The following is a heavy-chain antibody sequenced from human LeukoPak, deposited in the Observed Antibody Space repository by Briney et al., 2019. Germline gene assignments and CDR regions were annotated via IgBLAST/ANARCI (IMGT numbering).Heavy chain of an antibody. CDR3: ARVGALSSSWLLY. Sequence: PGGSLTLSCAASGFTFSSYEMNWVRQAPGKGLEWVSSISRSATTIYYADSVKGRFTISRDNAKNSLYLQMNSLRAEDTAVYFCARVGALSSSWLLYWGQGTLVTVSS. CDR1: GFTFSSYE. V-gene: IGHV3-48*03. CDR2: ISRSATTI. D-gene: IGHD6-13*01. J-gene: IGHJ4*02.